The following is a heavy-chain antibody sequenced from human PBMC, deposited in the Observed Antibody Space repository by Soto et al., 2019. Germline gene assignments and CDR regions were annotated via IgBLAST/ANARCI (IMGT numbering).Heavy chain of an antibody. J-gene: IGHJ2*01. CDR2: IYYSGST. CDR3: ARRGGLADPRSYWYFDL. D-gene: IGHD6-25*01. CDR1: GGSISSSSYY. V-gene: IGHV4-39*01. Sequence: QLQLQESGPGLVKPSETLSLTCTVSGGSISSSSYYWGWIRQPPGKGLEWIGSIYYSGSTYYNPSLKSRVTISVDTSKNQFSLKLSSVTAADTAVYYCARRGGLADPRSYWYFDLWGRGTLVTVSS.